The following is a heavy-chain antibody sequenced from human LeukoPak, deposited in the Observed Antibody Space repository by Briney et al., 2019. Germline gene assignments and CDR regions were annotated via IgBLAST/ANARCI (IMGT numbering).Heavy chain of an antibody. CDR1: GFTFSSSE. D-gene: IGHD6-19*01. CDR3: ARARSGWYMDY. Sequence: SGGSLRLSCAASGFTFSSSEMNWVRQAPGKGLEWVSYISSSGGTISYADSVKGRFTISRDNAKNLVYLQMNSLRDDDTAVYYCARARSGWYMDYWGQGTLVTVSS. V-gene: IGHV3-48*03. CDR2: ISSSGGTI. J-gene: IGHJ4*01.